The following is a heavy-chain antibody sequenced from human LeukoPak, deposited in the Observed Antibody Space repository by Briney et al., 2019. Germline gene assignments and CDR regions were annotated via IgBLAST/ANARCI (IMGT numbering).Heavy chain of an antibody. V-gene: IGHV1-18*01. CDR3: ARDLWNFYDDSGYNRDFDS. CDR1: TSR. Sequence: ASVKVSCKATSRISWVRQAPGQGLEWMGWIGTYGGDTYYAQKFQGRITVTTDTSTSTVYMELGNLRSDDTAVYYCARDLWNFYDDSGYNRDFDSWGQGTLVNVSS. D-gene: IGHD3-22*01. J-gene: IGHJ5*01. CDR2: IGTYGGDT.